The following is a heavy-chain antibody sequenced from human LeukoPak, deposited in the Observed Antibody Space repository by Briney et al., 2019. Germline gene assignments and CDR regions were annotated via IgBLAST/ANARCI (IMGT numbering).Heavy chain of an antibody. CDR1: GGTFSSYA. CDR2: VIPIFGTA. V-gene: IGHV1-69*05. J-gene: IGHJ5*02. Sequence: SSVKVSCKASGGTFSSYAISWVRQAPGQGLEWMGGVIPIFGTANYAQKFQGRVTITTDESTSTAYMELSSLRSEDTAVYYWARDLLGYCSSTSCFGTFDPWGQGTLVTVSS. CDR3: ARDLLGYCSSTSCFGTFDP. D-gene: IGHD2-2*01.